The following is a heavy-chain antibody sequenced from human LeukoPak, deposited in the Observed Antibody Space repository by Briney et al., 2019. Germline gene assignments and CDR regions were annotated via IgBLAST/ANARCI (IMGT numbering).Heavy chain of an antibody. CDR1: GFTSSGFG. Sequence: GGSLRLSCAASGFTSSGFGLTWVREAPGHGLEWGAVIAYTRSNKYYAESVKGRFTISRDNSKNTLYLQMNSLRAEDTAVYYCAKDWEELGYYFDYWGQGTLVTVSS. CDR3: AKDWEELGYYFDY. V-gene: IGHV3-30*18. D-gene: IGHD7-27*01. J-gene: IGHJ4*02. CDR2: IAYTRSNK.